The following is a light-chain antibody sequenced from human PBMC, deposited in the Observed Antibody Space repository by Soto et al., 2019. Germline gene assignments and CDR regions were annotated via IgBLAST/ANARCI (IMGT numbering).Light chain of an antibody. V-gene: IGKV1-33*01. CDR1: QGIVNY. CDR3: QQYDNLPPYT. J-gene: IGKJ2*01. Sequence: DIQMTQSPSSLSASVGDRVTITCQASQGIVNYLNWYQHKPGEAPKLLIYAASNLVTGVPSRFSGSGSGTHFTFTINSLQPEDVGTYYCQQYDNLPPYTFGQGTKLVIK. CDR2: AAS.